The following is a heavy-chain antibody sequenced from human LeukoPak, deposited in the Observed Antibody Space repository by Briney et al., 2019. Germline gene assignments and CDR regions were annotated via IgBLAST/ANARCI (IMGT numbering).Heavy chain of an antibody. CDR1: GFTFSSYG. D-gene: IGHD6-6*01. Sequence: QPGGSLRLSCAASGFTFSSYGMHWVRQAPGKGLEWVAVIWYDGGNKYYADSVKGRFTISRDNSKNTLYLQMNSLRAEDTAVYYCARDGEQLDLDYWGQGTLVTVSS. CDR2: IWYDGGNK. CDR3: ARDGEQLDLDY. J-gene: IGHJ4*02. V-gene: IGHV3-33*01.